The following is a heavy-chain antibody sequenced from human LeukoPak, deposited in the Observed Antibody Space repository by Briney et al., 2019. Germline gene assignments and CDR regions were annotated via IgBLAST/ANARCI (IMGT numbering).Heavy chain of an antibody. J-gene: IGHJ4*02. D-gene: IGHD3-16*01. CDR2: ISSSGRTI. CDR3: ARGDIRRFDY. V-gene: IGHV3-48*03. CDR1: GFTSSSYE. Sequence: PGGSLRLSCAASGFTSSSYEMNWVRQAPGKGLEWVSYISSSGRTIYYADSVKGRFTISRDNAKNSLYLQMNSLRAEDTAVYYCARGDIRRFDYWGQGTLVTVSS.